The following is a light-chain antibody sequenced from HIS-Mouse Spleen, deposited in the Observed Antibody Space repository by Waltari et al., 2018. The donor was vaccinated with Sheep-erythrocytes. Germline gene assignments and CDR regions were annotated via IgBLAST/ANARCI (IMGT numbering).Light chain of an antibody. CDR3: QQRSNWPPIT. J-gene: IGKJ5*01. CDR1: QSVSSY. V-gene: IGKV3-11*01. Sequence: IVLIQSPATLSVSPGERATLSCRASQSVSSYLAWYQQKPGQAPRLRIYDASNRATGIPARFSGSGSGTDFTLTISSLEPEDFAVYYCQQRSNWPPITFGQGTRLEIK. CDR2: DAS.